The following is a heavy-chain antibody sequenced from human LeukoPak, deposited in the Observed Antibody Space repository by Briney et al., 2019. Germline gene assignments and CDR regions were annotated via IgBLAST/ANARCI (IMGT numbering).Heavy chain of an antibody. CDR2: ISGSGDRT. J-gene: IGHJ6*04. V-gene: IGHV3-23*01. CDR1: GLTFRSCA. CDR3: AKEDLYYGMDV. Sequence: GGSLRLSCAASGLTFRSCAMSWVRQAPGKGLEWVSGISGSGDRTYYADSVKGRFTISRDNSKNTLYLQMNTLRAEDTAVYYSAKEDLYYGMDVWGKGTTVTVSS.